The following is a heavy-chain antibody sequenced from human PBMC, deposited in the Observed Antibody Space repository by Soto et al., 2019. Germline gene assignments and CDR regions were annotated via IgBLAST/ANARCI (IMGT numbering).Heavy chain of an antibody. CDR1: GGTFSSYT. Sequence: SVKVSCKASGGTFSSYTISWVRQAPGQGLEWMGRIIPILGIANYAQKFQGRVTITADKSTSTAYMELSSLRSEDTAVYYCALPDCSGGSCRERDYFDIWGQGTMVTVSS. CDR2: IIPILGIA. D-gene: IGHD2-15*01. V-gene: IGHV1-69*02. J-gene: IGHJ3*02. CDR3: ALPDCSGGSCRERDYFDI.